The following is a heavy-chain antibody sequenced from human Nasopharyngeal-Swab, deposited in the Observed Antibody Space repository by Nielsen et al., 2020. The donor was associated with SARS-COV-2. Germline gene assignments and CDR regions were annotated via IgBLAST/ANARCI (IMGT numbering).Heavy chain of an antibody. CDR1: GGSISSSSYY. V-gene: IGHV4-39*07. D-gene: IGHD2-21*01. J-gene: IGHJ6*02. CDR2: IYYSGST. CDR3: ARVVSLYYYYYGMDV. Sequence: SETLSLTCTVSGGSISSSSYYWGWIRQPPGKGLEWIGSIYYSGSTYYNPSLKSRVTLSVDTSKNQFSLKLSSVTAADTAVYYCARVVSLYYYYYGMDVWGQGTTVTVSS.